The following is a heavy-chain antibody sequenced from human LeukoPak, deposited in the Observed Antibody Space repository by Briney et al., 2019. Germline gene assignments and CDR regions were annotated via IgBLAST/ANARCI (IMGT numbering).Heavy chain of an antibody. D-gene: IGHD1-26*01. CDR3: ARESGSYYRDFDY. CDR2: ISYDGSNK. J-gene: IGHJ4*02. CDR1: GFTFSSYA. V-gene: IGHV3-30-3*01. Sequence: GALRLFCSASGFTFSSYAMHWVRQASGKGLELVAVISYDGSNKYYADSVKGRFTISRDKSKNTLYLQMNSLRAEDTAVYYCARESGSYYRDFDYWGQGTLVTVSS.